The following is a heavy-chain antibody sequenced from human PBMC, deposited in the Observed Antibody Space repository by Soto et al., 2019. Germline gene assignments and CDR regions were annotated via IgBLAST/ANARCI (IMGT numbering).Heavy chain of an antibody. D-gene: IGHD3-10*01. V-gene: IGHV4-31*11. CDR2: IYYIGST. CDR3: ARATITKELDY. CDR1: GGSFSGYY. J-gene: IGHJ4*02. Sequence: SETLSLTCAVYGGSFSGYYWTWIRQHPGKGLEWIGYIYYIGSTYYNPSLKSRVTISVDTSKNQFSLKVSSVTAADTAVYYCARATITKELDYWGQGTLVTVSS.